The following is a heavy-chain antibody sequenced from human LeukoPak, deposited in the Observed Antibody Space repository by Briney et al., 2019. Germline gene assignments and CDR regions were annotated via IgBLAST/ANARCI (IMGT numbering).Heavy chain of an antibody. J-gene: IGHJ4*02. D-gene: IGHD3-10*01. Sequence: GGSLRLSCAASGFTFSSYAMHWVRQAPGKGLEWVAVISYDGSNKYYADSVKGRFTISRDNSKNTLYLQMNSLRAEDTALYYCAKSYGGSGGQFDYWGQGTLVTVSS. CDR3: AKSYGGSGGQFDY. CDR1: GFTFSSYA. V-gene: IGHV3-30-3*02. CDR2: ISYDGSNK.